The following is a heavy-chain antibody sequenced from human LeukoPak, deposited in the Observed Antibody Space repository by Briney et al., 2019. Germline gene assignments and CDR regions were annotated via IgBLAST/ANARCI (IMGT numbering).Heavy chain of an antibody. Sequence: SETLSLTCTVSGGSISAYYWIWIRQSPGKGLVWIGYIYYSGSTNYNPSLKSRVTISVDTSKNQFSLKLSSVTAADTAVYYCARDRPLLWFGEFTIQDAFDIWGQGTMVTVSS. CDR2: IYYSGST. CDR1: GGSISAYY. J-gene: IGHJ3*02. D-gene: IGHD3-10*01. V-gene: IGHV4-59*01. CDR3: ARDRPLLWFGEFTIQDAFDI.